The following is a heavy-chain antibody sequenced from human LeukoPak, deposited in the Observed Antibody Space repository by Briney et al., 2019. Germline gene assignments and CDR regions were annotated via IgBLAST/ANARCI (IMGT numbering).Heavy chain of an antibody. CDR3: ARTGTLGNWFDP. CDR2: ISSSSSYI. V-gene: IGHV3-21*01. D-gene: IGHD3-10*01. Sequence: GGSLRLSCAASGFTFSSYSMNWVRQAPGKGLEWVSSISSSSSYIYYADSVKGRFTISRDNDKNSLYLQMNSLRAEDTAVYYCARTGTLGNWFDPWGQGTLVTVSS. CDR1: GFTFSSYS. J-gene: IGHJ5*02.